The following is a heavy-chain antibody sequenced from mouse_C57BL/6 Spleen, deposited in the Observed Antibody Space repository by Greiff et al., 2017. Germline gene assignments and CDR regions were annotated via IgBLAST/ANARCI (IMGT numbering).Heavy chain of an antibody. J-gene: IGHJ4*01. Sequence: FQLQQSGAELVTPGASVKFSCTSSGFNIPDYFLHWVKPRTEQGLEWIGRITPQDGETKYAPELRGKATITAETSSNTAYLQLSSLTSEDTAVYYCASLYYSNYFYAMDYWGQGTSVTVSS. CDR3: ASLYYSNYFYAMDY. CDR2: ITPQDGET. CDR1: GFNIPDYF. D-gene: IGHD2-5*01. V-gene: IGHV14-2*01.